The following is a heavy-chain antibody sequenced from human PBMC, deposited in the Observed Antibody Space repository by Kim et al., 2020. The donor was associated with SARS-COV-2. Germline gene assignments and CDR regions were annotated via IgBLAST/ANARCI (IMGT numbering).Heavy chain of an antibody. D-gene: IGHD6-13*01. J-gene: IGHJ4*02. CDR3: ARVFNQQHLFTFDY. V-gene: IGHV4-31*03. Sequence: SETLSLTCTVSGGSISSGGYYWSWIRQHPGKGLEWIGYIYYSGSTYYNPSLKSRVTISVDTSKNQFSLKLSSVTAADTAVYYCARVFNQQHLFTFDYWGQGTLVTVSS. CDR2: IYYSGST. CDR1: GGSISSGGYY.